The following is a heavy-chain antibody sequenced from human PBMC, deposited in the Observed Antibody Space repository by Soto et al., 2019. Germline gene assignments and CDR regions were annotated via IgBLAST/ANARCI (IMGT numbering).Heavy chain of an antibody. Sequence: EVQLVESGGVLVLPGGSLRLSCAASGFTFSRYWMHWVRQAPGKGLVWVSRISSYGSDTHYADSVKGRFTISRDNAKNTLYLQMNRLRADETAVYYCASNYAYAEGYYWYGIDVWGQGTTVTVSS. CDR3: ASNYAYAEGYYWYGIDV. CDR1: GFTFSRYW. V-gene: IGHV3-74*01. CDR2: ISSYGSDT. D-gene: IGHD3-16*01. J-gene: IGHJ6*02.